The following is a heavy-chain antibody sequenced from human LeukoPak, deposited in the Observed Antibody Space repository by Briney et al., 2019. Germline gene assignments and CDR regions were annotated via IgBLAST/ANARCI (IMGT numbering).Heavy chain of an antibody. J-gene: IGHJ6*02. CDR3: ARDGTYGDYNYYYGLDV. D-gene: IGHD4-17*01. CDR1: GXTFSPYF. V-gene: IGHV3-48*02. CDR2: ISGSSSTI. Sequence: PGGSLRLSCAASGXTFSPYFMNWVRQAPGKGLEWVSYISGSSSTIYYADSVKGRFTISRDNAKNSLYLQMNSLRDEDTAVYYCARDGTYGDYNYYYGLDVWGQGTPVTVSS.